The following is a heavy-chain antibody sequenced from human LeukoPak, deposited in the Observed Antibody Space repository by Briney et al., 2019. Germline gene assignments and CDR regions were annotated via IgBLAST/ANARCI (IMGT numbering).Heavy chain of an antibody. CDR1: GGSISSYY. J-gene: IGHJ5*02. Sequence: SETLSLTCTVSGGSISSYYWSWIRQPAGKGLEWIGRIYTSGSANYNPSLKSRVTMSVDTSKNQFSLKLSSVTAADTAVYYCASQVPRRRDPPVVAAKLFSFDPWGQGTLVTVSS. CDR3: ASQVPRRRDPPVVAAKLFSFDP. D-gene: IGHD2-15*01. CDR2: IYTSGSA. V-gene: IGHV4-4*07.